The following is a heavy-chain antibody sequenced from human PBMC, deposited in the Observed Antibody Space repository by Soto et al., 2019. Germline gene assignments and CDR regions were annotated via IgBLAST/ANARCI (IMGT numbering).Heavy chain of an antibody. D-gene: IGHD5-18*01. CDR3: ARDRGYSYGLHAFDI. V-gene: IGHV1-3*04. CDR1: GYTFTDYA. Sequence: QVQLVQSGAEIKKPGASVKVSCKASGYTFTDYAIHWVRQAPGQRLEWMGWINTGTDNTKYSQKFQGRVTITRDTSANTAYMELSSLRSEDTAVYYCARDRGYSYGLHAFDIWGRGTMVTVSS. J-gene: IGHJ3*02. CDR2: INTGTDNT.